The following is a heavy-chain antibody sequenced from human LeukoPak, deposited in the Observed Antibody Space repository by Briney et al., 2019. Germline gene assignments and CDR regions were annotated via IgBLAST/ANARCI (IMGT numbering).Heavy chain of an antibody. CDR1: GFTFSSYG. J-gene: IGHJ4*02. CDR3: ARDHRTYYYDSSGYSDY. D-gene: IGHD3-22*01. Sequence: GGSLRLSCAASGFTFSSYGMSWVRQAPGKGLEWVSAISGSGGSTYYADSVKGRFTISRDNAKNSLYLQMNSLRAEDTAVYYCARDHRTYYYDSSGYSDYWGQGTLVTVSS. CDR2: ISGSGGST. V-gene: IGHV3-23*01.